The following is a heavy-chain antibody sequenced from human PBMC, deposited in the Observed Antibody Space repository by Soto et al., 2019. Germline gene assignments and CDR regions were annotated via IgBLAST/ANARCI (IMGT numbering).Heavy chain of an antibody. CDR2: ISWNSGSI. J-gene: IGHJ5*02. D-gene: IGHD3-3*01. CDR1: GFTFDDYA. V-gene: IGHV3-9*01. Sequence: EVQLVESGGGLVQPGRSLRLSCAASGFTFDDYAMHWVRQAPGKGLEWVSGISWNSGSIGYADSVKGRFTISRDNAKNSLYLQMNSLRAEDTALYYCAKENKERELRFSWFDPWGQGTLVTVSS. CDR3: AKENKERELRFSWFDP.